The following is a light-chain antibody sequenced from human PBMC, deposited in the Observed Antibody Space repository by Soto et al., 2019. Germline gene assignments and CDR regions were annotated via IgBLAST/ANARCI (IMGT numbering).Light chain of an antibody. CDR1: QSLLHSNGYNY. V-gene: IGKV2-28*01. Sequence: DIVMTQSPLSLPVTPGEPASISCRSSQSLLHSNGYNYLNWYLQKPGQSPQLLIYLGSNRASGVPDRFSGSGSGTDFTLKISRVEAEDVGVYYCMQALFLFTFGGGTKVEIK. J-gene: IGKJ4*01. CDR3: MQALFLFT. CDR2: LGS.